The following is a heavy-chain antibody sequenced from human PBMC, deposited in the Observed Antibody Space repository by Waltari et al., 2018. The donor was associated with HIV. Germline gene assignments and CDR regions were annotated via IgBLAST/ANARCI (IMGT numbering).Heavy chain of an antibody. Sequence: EVQLVESGGGLVQPGGSLRLSCAASGFTVRRNYISGVGLAPGKWLEWCSVIYLVGSTYYADSVKGRFTISRDNSKNTLYLQMNSLRAEDTAVYYCARDWAHSSSWSRYYYHGMDVWGQGTTVTVSS. V-gene: IGHV3-66*01. D-gene: IGHD6-13*01. CDR1: GFTVRRNY. CDR2: IYLVGST. CDR3: ARDWAHSSSWSRYYYHGMDV. J-gene: IGHJ6*02.